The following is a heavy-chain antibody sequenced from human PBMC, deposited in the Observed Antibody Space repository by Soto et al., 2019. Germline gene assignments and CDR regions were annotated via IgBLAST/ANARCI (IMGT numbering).Heavy chain of an antibody. D-gene: IGHD3-10*01. V-gene: IGHV1-18*04. CDR1: VYTFLSYV. Sequence: AGVPVSCKASVYTFLSYVISWVRQAPGQGLAGMGWISAYNGNTNYAQKLQGRVTMTTDTSTSTAYMELRSLRSDDTAGYYFARPLAATYYDCSGSPYYYCYYGMDVWSQGTTVTVSS. J-gene: IGHJ6*02. CDR2: ISAYNGNT. CDR3: ARPLAATYYDCSGSPYYYCYYGMDV.